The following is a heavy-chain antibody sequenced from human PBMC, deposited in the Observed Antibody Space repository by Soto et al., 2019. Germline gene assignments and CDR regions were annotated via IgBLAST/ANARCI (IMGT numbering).Heavy chain of an antibody. D-gene: IGHD3-22*01. CDR3: TRSTYYYDSSGPPLCFDI. Sequence: GGSLRLSSAASGVTFSGSAMHWVRQASGKGLEWVGRIRSKANSYATAYAASVKGRFTISRDDSKNTAYLQMNSLKTEDTAVYYCTRSTYYYDSSGPPLCFDIWGQGTMVTVSS. J-gene: IGHJ3*02. V-gene: IGHV3-73*01. CDR2: IRSKANSYAT. CDR1: GVTFSGSA.